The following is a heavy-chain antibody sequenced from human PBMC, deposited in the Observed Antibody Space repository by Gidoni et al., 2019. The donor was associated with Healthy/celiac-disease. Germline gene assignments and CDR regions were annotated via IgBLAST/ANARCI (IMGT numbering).Heavy chain of an antibody. D-gene: IGHD3-10*01. V-gene: IGHV4-31*02. J-gene: IGHJ4*02. CDR2: GST. Sequence: GSTYYNPSLKSRVTISVDTSKNQFSLKLSSVTAADTAVYYCARAGGGDYGSWSYGIDYWGQGTLVTVSS. CDR3: ARAGGGDYGSWSYGIDY.